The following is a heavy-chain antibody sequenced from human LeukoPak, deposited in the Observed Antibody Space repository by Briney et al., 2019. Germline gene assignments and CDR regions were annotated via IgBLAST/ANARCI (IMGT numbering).Heavy chain of an antibody. CDR2: IRSKAYGGTT. Sequence: GRSLRLSCTASGFTFGDYAMSWFRQAPGKGLEWVGFIRSKAYGGTTEYAASVKGRFTISRDDSKSIAYLQMNSLKTEDTAVYYCTRFFDYDFWSGYYTGMWVDYWGQGTLATVSS. D-gene: IGHD3-3*01. CDR3: TRFFDYDFWSGYYTGMWVDY. V-gene: IGHV3-49*03. J-gene: IGHJ4*02. CDR1: GFTFGDYA.